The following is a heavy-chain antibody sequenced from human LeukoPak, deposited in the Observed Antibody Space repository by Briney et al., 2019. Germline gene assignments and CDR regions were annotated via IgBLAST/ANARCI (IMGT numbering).Heavy chain of an antibody. CDR2: IGTAGDT. V-gene: IGHV3-13*01. D-gene: IGHD3-3*01. Sequence: GGSLRLSCAASGFTFSSYDMHWVRQATGKGLEWVSAIGTAGDTYYPGSVKGRFTTSRENAKNSLYLQMNSLRAGDTAVYYCARGGDEWLYYFDYWGRGTLVTVSS. J-gene: IGHJ4*02. CDR1: GFTFSSYD. CDR3: ARGGDEWLYYFDY.